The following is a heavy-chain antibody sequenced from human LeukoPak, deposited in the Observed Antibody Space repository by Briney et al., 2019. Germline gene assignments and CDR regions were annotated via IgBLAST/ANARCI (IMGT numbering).Heavy chain of an antibody. CDR3: ARGVSRWYYDSSGYYIDY. Sequence: SETLSLTCTVSGGSISSYYWGWIRQPPGKGLEWIGSIYHSGSTYYNPSLKSRVTISVDTSKNQFSLKLSSVTAADTAVYYCARGVSRWYYDSSGYYIDYWGQGTLVTVSS. D-gene: IGHD3-22*01. CDR2: IYHSGST. V-gene: IGHV4-39*07. CDR1: GGSISSYY. J-gene: IGHJ4*02.